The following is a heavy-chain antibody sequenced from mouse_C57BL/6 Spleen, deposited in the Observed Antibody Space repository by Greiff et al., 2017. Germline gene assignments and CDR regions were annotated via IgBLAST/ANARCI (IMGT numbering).Heavy chain of an antibody. V-gene: IGHV1-53*01. CDR3: ARSNYYGSSHWYFDV. D-gene: IGHD1-1*01. Sequence: QVQLQQPGTELVKPGASVKLSCKASGYTFTSYWMHWVKQRPGQGLEWIGNINPSNGGTNYNEKFKSKATLTVDKSSSAAYMQLSSLTSEDSAVYYCARSNYYGSSHWYFDVWGTGTTVTVSS. J-gene: IGHJ1*03. CDR2: INPSNGGT. CDR1: GYTFTSYW.